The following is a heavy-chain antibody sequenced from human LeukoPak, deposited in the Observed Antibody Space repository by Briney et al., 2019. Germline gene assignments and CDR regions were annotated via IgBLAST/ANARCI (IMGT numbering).Heavy chain of an antibody. CDR1: GXTFSSYA. V-gene: IGHV3-23*01. CDR2: ISDSGGST. Sequence: GGPLRLSCAASGXTFSSYAMTWVRQAPGKGLEWVSGISDSGGSTYNADSVKGRFTISRDNSKNTLFLQMNSLRAEDTAVYYCAKDREGLSSGYDLEYFDYWGQGTLVTVSS. CDR3: AKDREGLSSGYDLEYFDY. D-gene: IGHD5-12*01. J-gene: IGHJ4*02.